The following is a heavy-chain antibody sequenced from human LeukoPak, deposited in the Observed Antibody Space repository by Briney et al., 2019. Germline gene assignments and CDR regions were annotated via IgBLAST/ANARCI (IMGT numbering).Heavy chain of an antibody. V-gene: IGHV4-34*01. Sequence: SQTLSLTRAVYGGSVSGYYWSWIRHPPGKGLEWIGEIHHSGRSNYNPCLKSRDTISVDTSKRQCAVKLSSVTAADTAVYYCAGDYDSSVLWGQGTLVSVSS. D-gene: IGHD3-22*01. CDR1: GGSVSGYY. J-gene: IGHJ4*02. CDR2: IHHSGRS. CDR3: AGDYDSSVL.